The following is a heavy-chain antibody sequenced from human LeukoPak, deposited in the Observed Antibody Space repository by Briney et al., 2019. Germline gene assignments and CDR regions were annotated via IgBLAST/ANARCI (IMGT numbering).Heavy chain of an antibody. J-gene: IGHJ4*02. V-gene: IGHV1-2*06. CDR1: GYNFIDFY. CDR2: INPNSGET. D-gene: IGHD6-13*01. Sequence: ASVKVSCKASGYNFIDFYMHWVRQAPGQSVEWMGRINPNSGETGFALSFQGRVTMTRDTSINTAYMELGRLTSDDTAVYFCARGATRLATAGAEFDSWGQGTLVIVSS. CDR3: ARGATRLATAGAEFDS.